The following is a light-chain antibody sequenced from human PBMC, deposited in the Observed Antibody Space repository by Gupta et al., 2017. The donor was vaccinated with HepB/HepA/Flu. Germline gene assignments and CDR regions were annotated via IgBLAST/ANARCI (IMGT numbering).Light chain of an antibody. J-gene: IGLJ2*01. CDR2: DVS. V-gene: IGLV2-14*03. CDR1: SSDIGDYNY. Sequence: QSSLTQPASVSGSPGQSITISCTGTSSDIGDYNYVSWYQQHPGKAPQLLIYDVSSRPSGVSDRFSGSKSGNTASLTIXGXQPGEEXDYFCNSYTRSSTIYVFGAGTKLTVL. CDR3: NSYTRSSTIYV.